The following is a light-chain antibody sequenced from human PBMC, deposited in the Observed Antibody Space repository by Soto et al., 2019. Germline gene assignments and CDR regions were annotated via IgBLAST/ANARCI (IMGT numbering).Light chain of an antibody. J-gene: IGKJ3*01. CDR2: DSS. CDR3: QHYSNYPFT. V-gene: IGKV1-5*01. CDR1: QSIINY. Sequence: DIQMTQSPSTLSASVGDRVTITCRASQSIINYLAWYQQKPGKAPKLLIYDSSNLESGVPSRFSGSGSGTEFTLTISSLQPDDLATYYCQHYSNYPFTFGPGTKVDVK.